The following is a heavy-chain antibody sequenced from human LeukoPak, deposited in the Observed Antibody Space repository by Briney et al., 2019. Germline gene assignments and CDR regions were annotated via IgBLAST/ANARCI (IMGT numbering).Heavy chain of an antibody. CDR2: ISAYNGNT. J-gene: IGHJ4*02. V-gene: IGHV1-18*01. D-gene: IGHD3-9*01. CDR1: GYTFTSYG. CDR3: ARDAGDILTGYYRTYLFDY. Sequence: GASVKVSCKASGYTFTSYGISWVRQAPGQGLEWMGWISAYNGNTNYAQKFQGRVTMTRDTFISTAYMELSRLRSDDTAVYYCARDAGDILTGYYRTYLFDYWGQGPRSPSPQ.